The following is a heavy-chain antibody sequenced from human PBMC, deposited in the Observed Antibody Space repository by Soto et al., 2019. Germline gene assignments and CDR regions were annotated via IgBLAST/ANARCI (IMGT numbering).Heavy chain of an antibody. D-gene: IGHD1-26*01. CDR3: ARRGSGSYYDY. V-gene: IGHV3-23*01. J-gene: IGHJ4*02. CDR1: GFTFSNDA. Sequence: EVQLLESGGGLVQPGGSLRLSCAASGFTFSNDAMNWVRQAPGKGLEWVSVISGSGDSTYYADSVKGRFTISRDNSKNTLYLQMNSLRAEDTAIYYCARRGSGSYYDYWGQGTLVTVSS. CDR2: ISGSGDST.